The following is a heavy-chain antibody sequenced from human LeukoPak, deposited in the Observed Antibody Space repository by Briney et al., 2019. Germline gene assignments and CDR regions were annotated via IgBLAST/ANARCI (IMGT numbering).Heavy chain of an antibody. CDR1: GGSFSGYY. Sequence: SETLSLTCAVYGGSFSGYYWSWIRQPPGKGLEWIGEINHSGSTNYNPSLKSRVTISVDTSKNQFSLKLSSVTAADTAVYYCSTQWLVSDASDIWGQGTMVTVSS. D-gene: IGHD6-19*01. V-gene: IGHV4-34*01. J-gene: IGHJ3*02. CDR2: INHSGST. CDR3: STQWLVSDASDI.